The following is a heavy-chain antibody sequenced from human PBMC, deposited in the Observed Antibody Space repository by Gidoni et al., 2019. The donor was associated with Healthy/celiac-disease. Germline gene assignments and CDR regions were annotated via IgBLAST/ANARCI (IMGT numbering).Heavy chain of an antibody. J-gene: IGHJ6*02. Sequence: EVQLVESGGCSVQPGRSLRLSCAASGFPLLSYAMHWVRQAPGKGLEWVSGISWNSGSIGYADSVKGRFTISRDNAKNSLYLQMNSLRAEDTALYYCAKAPSGYYEDYYGMDVWGQGTTVTVSS. CDR2: ISWNSGSI. CDR1: GFPLLSYA. V-gene: IGHV3-9*01. CDR3: AKAPSGYYEDYYGMDV. D-gene: IGHD3-22*01.